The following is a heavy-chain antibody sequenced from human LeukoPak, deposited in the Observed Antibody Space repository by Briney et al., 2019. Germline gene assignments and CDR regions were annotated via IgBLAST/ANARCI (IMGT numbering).Heavy chain of an antibody. D-gene: IGHD3-22*01. CDR3: ARVRGSYYYDSSGYYRFDY. J-gene: IGHJ4*02. V-gene: IGHV1-18*01. CDR1: GYTFIRYG. Sequence: ASVKVSCKASGYTFIRYGISWVRQAPGQGLEWMGWISADDGNTNYAQELQGRVTMTTDTATSTAYMELKSLKSDDTAVYYCARVRGSYYYDSSGYYRFDYWGQGTLVTVSS. CDR2: ISADDGNT.